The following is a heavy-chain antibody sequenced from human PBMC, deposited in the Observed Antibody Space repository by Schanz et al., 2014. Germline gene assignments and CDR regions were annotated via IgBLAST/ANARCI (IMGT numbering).Heavy chain of an antibody. Sequence: QVQLVESGGGVVQPGRSLRLSCAAYGFTLSSYAMHWVRQAPGKGLEWVAVISYDGSNKYYADSVKGRFTISRDNSENTLYLQMNSLSAEDTAVYYCAKQIHYDILTVTRNWGQGTLVTVSS. CDR3: AKQIHYDILTVTRN. J-gene: IGHJ4*02. D-gene: IGHD3-9*01. CDR2: ISYDGSNK. CDR1: GFTLSSYA. V-gene: IGHV3-30-3*01.